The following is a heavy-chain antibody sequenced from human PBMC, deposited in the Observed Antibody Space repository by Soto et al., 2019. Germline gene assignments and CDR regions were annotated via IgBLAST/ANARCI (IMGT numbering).Heavy chain of an antibody. D-gene: IGHD5-18*01. J-gene: IGHJ4*02. CDR2: ISYDGSNK. CDR3: ARDLGIQLWLGYFDY. Sequence: QVKLVESRGGVVQPGRSLRLSCAASGFTFSSYAMHWVRQAPGKGLEWVAVISYDGSNKYYADSVKGRFTISRDNSKNMLYLQMNSLRAEDTAVYYCARDLGIQLWLGYFDYWGQGTLVTVSS. CDR1: GFTFSSYA. V-gene: IGHV3-30-3*01.